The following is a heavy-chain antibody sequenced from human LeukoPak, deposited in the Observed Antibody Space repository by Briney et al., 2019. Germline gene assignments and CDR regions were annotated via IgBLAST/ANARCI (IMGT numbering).Heavy chain of an antibody. CDR1: GYTLTELS. V-gene: IGHV1-24*01. CDR3: ATGGVGYYGMDV. CDR2: FDPEDGET. D-gene: IGHD3-10*01. Sequence: ASVKVSCKVSGYTLTELSMHWVRQVPGKGLEWMGGFDPEDGETIYAQKFQGRVTMTEDTSTDTAYMELSSLRSEDTAVYYCATGGVGYYGMDVWGQGTTVTVSS. J-gene: IGHJ6*02.